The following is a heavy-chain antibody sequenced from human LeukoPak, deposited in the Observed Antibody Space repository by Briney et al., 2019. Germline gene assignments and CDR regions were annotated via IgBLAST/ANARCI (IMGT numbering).Heavy chain of an antibody. CDR1: GFTFSSYS. J-gene: IGHJ5*02. V-gene: IGHV3-48*01. Sequence: PGGSLRLSCAASGFTFSSYSMNWVRQAPGKGLEWVSYISSSSSTIYYADSVKGRFTISRDNAKNSLYLQMNSLRAEDTAVYYCARDLIGYSSGWGRIWFDPWGQGTLVTVSS. D-gene: IGHD6-19*01. CDR2: ISSSSSTI. CDR3: ARDLIGYSSGWGRIWFDP.